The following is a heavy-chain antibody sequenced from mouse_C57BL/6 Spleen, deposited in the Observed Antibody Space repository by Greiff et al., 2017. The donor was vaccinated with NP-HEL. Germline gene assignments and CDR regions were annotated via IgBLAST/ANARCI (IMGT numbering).Heavy chain of an antibody. V-gene: IGHV14-3*01. J-gene: IGHJ3*01. Sequence: VQLQQSVAELVRPGASVKLSCTASGFNIKNNYMHWVKQRPEQGLEWIGRIDPANGNTKYAPKFQGKATITADTSSNTAYLQLSSLTSEDTAIYFCARWEDSAWFAYWGQGTLVTVSA. CDR2: IDPANGNT. CDR1: GFNIKNNY. D-gene: IGHD4-1*01. CDR3: ARWEDSAWFAY.